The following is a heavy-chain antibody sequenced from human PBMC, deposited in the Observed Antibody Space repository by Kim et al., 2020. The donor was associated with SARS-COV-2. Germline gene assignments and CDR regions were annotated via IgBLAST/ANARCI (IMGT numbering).Heavy chain of an antibody. D-gene: IGHD6-19*01. CDR2: IYYSGST. Sequence: SETLSLTCTVSGGSISSSSYYWGWIRQPPGKGLEWIGSIYYSGSTYYNPSLKSRVTISVDTSKNQFSLKLSSVTAADTAVYYCARQPAPWDSSGWYYWGQGTLVTVSS. J-gene: IGHJ4*02. CDR1: GGSISSSSYY. CDR3: ARQPAPWDSSGWYY. V-gene: IGHV4-39*01.